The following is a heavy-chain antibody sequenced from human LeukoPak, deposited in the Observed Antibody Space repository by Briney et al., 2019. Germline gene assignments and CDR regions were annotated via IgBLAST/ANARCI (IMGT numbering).Heavy chain of an antibody. J-gene: IGHJ4*02. CDR3: ARWVGAKANYFDY. CDR1: GGTFRSYA. CDR2: IIPIFGTA. Sequence: SVKVSCKASGGTFRSYAISWVRQAPGQGLEWMGGIIPIFGTANYAQKFQGRVTITADESTSTAYMELSSLRSEDTAVYYCARWVGAKANYFDYWGQGTLVTVSS. D-gene: IGHD1-26*01. V-gene: IGHV1-69*13.